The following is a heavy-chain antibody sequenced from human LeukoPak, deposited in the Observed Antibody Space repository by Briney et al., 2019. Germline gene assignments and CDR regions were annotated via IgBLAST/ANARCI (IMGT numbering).Heavy chain of an antibody. CDR2: IIPIFGTA. V-gene: IGHV1-69*05. J-gene: IGHJ4*02. D-gene: IGHD3-3*01. CDR1: GGTFSSYA. CDR3: AREAARFLEWFPSK. Sequence: WASVKVSCKASGGTFSSYAISWVRRAPGQGLEWMGRIIPIFGTANYAQKFQGRVTITTDESTSTAYMELSSLRSEDTAVYYCAREAARFLEWFPSKWGQGTLVTVSS.